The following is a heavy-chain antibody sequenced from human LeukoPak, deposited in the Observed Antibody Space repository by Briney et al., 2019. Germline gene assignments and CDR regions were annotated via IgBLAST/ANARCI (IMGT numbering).Heavy chain of an antibody. V-gene: IGHV3-72*01. J-gene: IGHJ4*02. CDR2: TRNKANSYTT. Sequence: PGGSLRLSCAASGFTFSDHYMDWVRQAPGKGLEWVGRTRNKANSYTTEYAASVKGRFTISRDDSKNSLYLQMNSLRAEDTAVYYCARWTSSSMTTNPLFGYWGQGTLVTVSS. CDR3: ARWTSSSMTTNPLFGY. CDR1: GFTFSDHY. D-gene: IGHD3-10*02.